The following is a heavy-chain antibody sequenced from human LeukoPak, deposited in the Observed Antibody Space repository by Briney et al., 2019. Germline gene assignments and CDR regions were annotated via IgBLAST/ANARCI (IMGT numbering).Heavy chain of an antibody. CDR1: GYSISSSYY. CDR3: ARKSWVLYRFDY. J-gene: IGHJ4*02. V-gene: IGHV4-38-2*02. Sequence: PSETLSLTCTVSGYSISSSYYWDWIRQPPGKGLEWIGSIYYGGSTYYNPSLKSRVTISIDTSKNQFSLKLSSVTAADTAVYYCARKSWVLYRFDYWGQGTLVTVSS. CDR2: IYYGGST. D-gene: IGHD4/OR15-4a*01.